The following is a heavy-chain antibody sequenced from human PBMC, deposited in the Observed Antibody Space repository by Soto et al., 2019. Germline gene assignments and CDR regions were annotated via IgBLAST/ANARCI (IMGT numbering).Heavy chain of an antibody. CDR1: GFTFSNYC. CDR2: MSGDGKTI. J-gene: IGHJ5*02. V-gene: IGHV3-74*01. Sequence: PGGSLRLSCAASGFTFSNYCMHWVRQVPGEGLVWVSRMSGDGKTISYADSVKGRFTISRDNAKNTLYLQMNSLRVEDTAVYYCARTYVPGIAGFDPWGQGTLLPFSS. CDR3: ARTYVPGIAGFDP. D-gene: IGHD1-1*01.